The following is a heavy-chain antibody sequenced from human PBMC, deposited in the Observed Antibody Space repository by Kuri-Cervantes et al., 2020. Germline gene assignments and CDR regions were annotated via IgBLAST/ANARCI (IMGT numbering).Heavy chain of an antibody. CDR3: ARVLDWFVAFDI. V-gene: IGHV4-34*01. D-gene: IGHD3/OR15-3a*01. CDR2: INHSGST. Sequence: SQTLSLTCAVYGGSFSGYYWSWIRQPPGKGLEWIGEINHSGSTNYNPSLKSRVTISVDTSKNQFSLKLSSVTAADTAVYYCARVLDWFVAFDIWGQGTMVTVSS. J-gene: IGHJ3*02. CDR1: GGSFSGYY.